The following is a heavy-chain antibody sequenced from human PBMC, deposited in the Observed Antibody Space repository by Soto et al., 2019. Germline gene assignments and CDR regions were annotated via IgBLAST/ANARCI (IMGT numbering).Heavy chain of an antibody. V-gene: IGHV1-69*13. CDR1: GGTFSRYA. CDR3: ARGVYYDSRGYYFFF. Sequence: ASVKVSCKASGGTFSRYALSWVRQAPGQGPEWMGGIVPMFGTANYAQKFQGRVTITADESTSTAYMQLSSLRSEDTAVYYCARGVYYDSRGYYFFFWGQGTLVTVSS. J-gene: IGHJ4*02. CDR2: IVPMFGTA. D-gene: IGHD3-22*01.